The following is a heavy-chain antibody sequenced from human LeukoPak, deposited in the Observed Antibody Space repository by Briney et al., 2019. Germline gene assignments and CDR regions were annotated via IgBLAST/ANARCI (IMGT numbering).Heavy chain of an antibody. D-gene: IGHD5-24*01. Sequence: ASVKVSCKTSGYTFTSHYVSWVRQAPGQRLEWMGCINAANGDTKYSQKFQGRVTITRDTSASTAYVEMSSLRSEDTAVYFCAREIDRDDYNRFFDYWGQGTLVTVSS. CDR1: GYTFTSHY. CDR3: AREIDRDDYNRFFDY. J-gene: IGHJ4*02. CDR2: INAANGDT. V-gene: IGHV1-3*01.